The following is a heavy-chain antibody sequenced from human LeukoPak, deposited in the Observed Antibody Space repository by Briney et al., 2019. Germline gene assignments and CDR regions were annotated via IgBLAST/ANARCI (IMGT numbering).Heavy chain of an antibody. J-gene: IGHJ4*02. V-gene: IGHV1-2*02. CDR2: INTNSGT. CDR3: AREEQQQRGRHFEY. Sequence: GASVKVSCKASGYTFSGYYIHWVRQGPGQGLEWMGWINTNSGTNYAQNFQGRVTMTRDTSISTAYMELSRLISDDTAVYYCAREEQQQRGRHFEYWGQGTLVTVSS. D-gene: IGHD6-13*01. CDR1: GYTFSGYY.